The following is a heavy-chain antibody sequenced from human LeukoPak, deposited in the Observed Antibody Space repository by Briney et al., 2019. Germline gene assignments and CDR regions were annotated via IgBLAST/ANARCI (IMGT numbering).Heavy chain of an antibody. CDR2: IYYSGST. CDR3: ARGSRPYYDFWSGYLGTHWFDP. J-gene: IGHJ5*02. Sequence: SETLSLTCTVSGGSISSYYWSWIRQPPGKGLEWIGYIYYSGSTNYNPSLKSRVTISVDTSKNQFSLKLSSVTAADTAVYYCARGSRPYYDFWSGYLGTHWFDPWGQGTLVTVSS. V-gene: IGHV4-59*01. D-gene: IGHD3-3*01. CDR1: GGSISSYY.